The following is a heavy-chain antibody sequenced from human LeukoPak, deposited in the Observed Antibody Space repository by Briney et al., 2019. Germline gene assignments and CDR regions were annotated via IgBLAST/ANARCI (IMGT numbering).Heavy chain of an antibody. Sequence: ASVKVSCKASGYTFTGYYMHWVRQAPGKGLEWMGGFDPEDGETIYAQKFQGRVTMTEDTSTDTAYMELSSLRSEDTAVYYCATGPYYYDAVPYFDYWGQGTLVTVSS. CDR3: ATGPYYYDAVPYFDY. V-gene: IGHV1-24*01. D-gene: IGHD3-22*01. J-gene: IGHJ4*02. CDR1: GYTFTGYY. CDR2: FDPEDGET.